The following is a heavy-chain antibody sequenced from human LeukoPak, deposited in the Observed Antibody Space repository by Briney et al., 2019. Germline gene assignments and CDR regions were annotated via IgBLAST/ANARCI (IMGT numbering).Heavy chain of an antibody. CDR2: INPSGGST. D-gene: IGHD2-15*01. V-gene: IGHV1-46*01. CDR3: ARGYCSGGSCPSGAY. J-gene: IGHJ4*02. CDR1: GYTFTSYY. Sequence: ASVKVSCKASGYTFTSYYMHWVRQAPGQGLEWMGIINPSGGSTSYAQKFQGRVTMTRDTSTSTVYMELSSLRSEDTAVYYCARGYCSGGSCPSGAYWGQGTLVTVSS.